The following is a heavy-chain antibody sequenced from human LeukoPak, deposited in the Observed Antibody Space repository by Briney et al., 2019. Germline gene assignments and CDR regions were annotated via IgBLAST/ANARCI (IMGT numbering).Heavy chain of an antibody. CDR2: ISIYNGNT. CDR1: GYTFTSYG. CDR3: ARITYDFWSGYYMPDDP. Sequence: ASVKVSCKASGYTFTSYGISWVRQAPGQGLEWMGWISIYNGNTDYAQKLRGRITMTTDTSTSTAYLELRGLRSDDTAVYYCARITYDFWSGYYMPDDPWGQGTLVTVSS. J-gene: IGHJ5*02. D-gene: IGHD3-3*01. V-gene: IGHV1-18*01.